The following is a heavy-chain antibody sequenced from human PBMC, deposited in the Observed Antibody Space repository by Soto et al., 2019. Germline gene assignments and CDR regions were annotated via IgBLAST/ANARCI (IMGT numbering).Heavy chain of an antibody. CDR1: GYSISSGYY. V-gene: IGHV4-38-2*01. J-gene: IGHJ4*02. CDR2: IYHSGST. Sequence: YETLSLTCAVSGYSISSGYYWGYIRQPPGKGLELIWSIYHSGSTYYNPSLKRRVTISVDTSKNQFSLKLSSVTAADTAVYYCARTGSSRAIFGVVISGLHSLENWGEGTLVTVFS. CDR3: ARTGSSRAIFGVVISGLHSLEN. D-gene: IGHD3-3*01.